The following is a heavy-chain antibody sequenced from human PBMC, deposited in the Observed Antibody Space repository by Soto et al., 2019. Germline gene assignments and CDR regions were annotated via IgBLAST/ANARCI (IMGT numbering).Heavy chain of an antibody. Sequence: QVQLQQWGAGLLKPSETLSLTCAVYGRSFSGYYWNWIRQPPGKGLEWIGEINHSGSTNYNPSLKSRVTISVDTSKNQFSLKLSSVTAADTAVYYCARGWGRIFDYSGQGTLVTVSS. D-gene: IGHD7-27*01. J-gene: IGHJ4*02. CDR1: GRSFSGYY. CDR3: ARGWGRIFDY. V-gene: IGHV4-34*01. CDR2: INHSGST.